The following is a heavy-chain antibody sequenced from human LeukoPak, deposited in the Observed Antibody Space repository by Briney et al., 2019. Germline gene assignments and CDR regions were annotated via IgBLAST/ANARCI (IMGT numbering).Heavy chain of an antibody. CDR2: INPDGGNT. D-gene: IGHD5-24*01. V-gene: IGHV1-46*01. J-gene: IGHJ3*02. CDR3: ARIRDGYNDAYDI. Sequence: ASVKVSCKASGYTFTNSYIHWVRQAPGQVLEWMGLINPDGGNTNYAQNFQGRVTLTRDASTSTVYMELSSLRSEDTAIYYCARIRDGYNDAYDIWGQGTVVTVPS. CDR1: GYTFTNSY.